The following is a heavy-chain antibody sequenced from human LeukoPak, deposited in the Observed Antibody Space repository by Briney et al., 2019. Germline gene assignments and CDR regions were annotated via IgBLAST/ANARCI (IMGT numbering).Heavy chain of an antibody. D-gene: IGHD1-26*01. J-gene: IGHJ4*02. CDR1: GFTFDDYA. V-gene: IGHV3-43D*03. Sequence: GGSLRLSCAASGFTFDDYAMHWVRQAPGKGLEWVSLISWDGGSTYYADSVKGRFTISRDNSKNSLYLQMNSLRAEDTAVYYCAKDTVVSTIVGTTLDYWGQGTLVTVSS. CDR2: ISWDGGST. CDR3: AKDTVVSTIVGTTLDY.